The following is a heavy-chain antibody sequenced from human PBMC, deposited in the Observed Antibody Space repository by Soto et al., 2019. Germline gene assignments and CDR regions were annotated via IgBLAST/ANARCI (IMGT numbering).Heavy chain of an antibody. D-gene: IGHD3-22*01. V-gene: IGHV4-30-4*01. Sequence: PSETLSLTCTVSGGSISSSDYYWSWIRQSPGKGLEWIGYISYSGSTYYNPSLKSRITISVDTSKNQFSLKLSSVTAADTAVYYCASSSRFDSSGYPWGYFDYWGQGILVTVSS. CDR1: GGSISSSDYY. J-gene: IGHJ4*02. CDR3: ASSSRFDSSGYPWGYFDY. CDR2: ISYSGST.